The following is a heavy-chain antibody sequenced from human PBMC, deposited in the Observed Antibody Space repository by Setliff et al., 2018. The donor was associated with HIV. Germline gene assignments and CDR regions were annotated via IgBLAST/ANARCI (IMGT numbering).Heavy chain of an antibody. D-gene: IGHD3-10*01. Sequence: GSGPTLVNPTQTLTLTCTISGFSLSTSGVGVGWIRQPPGKALEWLALIYWDDEKRYSPSLKSRLTISKDTSKNQVVLTMTNMDPVDTATYYCARIGGKDAFDIWGQGTMVTVSS. V-gene: IGHV2-5*02. CDR1: GFSLSTSGVG. CDR2: IYWDDEK. CDR3: ARIGGKDAFDI. J-gene: IGHJ3*02.